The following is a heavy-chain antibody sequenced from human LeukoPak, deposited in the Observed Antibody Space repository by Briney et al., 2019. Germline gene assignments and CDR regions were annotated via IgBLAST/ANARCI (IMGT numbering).Heavy chain of an antibody. V-gene: IGHV1-2*02. D-gene: IGHD2-15*01. Sequence: ASVKVSFKASGYTFTGYYMHWVRQAPGQGLEWMGWINPNSGGTNYVQKFQGRVTMTRDTSISTAYMELSRLRSDDTAVYYCARGHCSDSSCYFWFDPWGQGTLVTVSS. CDR1: GYTFTGYY. CDR3: ARGHCSDSSCYFWFDP. J-gene: IGHJ5*02. CDR2: INPNSGGT.